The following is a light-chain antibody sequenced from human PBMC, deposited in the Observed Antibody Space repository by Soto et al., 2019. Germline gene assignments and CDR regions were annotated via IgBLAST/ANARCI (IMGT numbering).Light chain of an antibody. CDR2: AAS. J-gene: IGKJ1*01. Sequence: DIQMTQSPSFVSASVGDRVTITCRASQDISSWLAWYQQAPGKAPRLLISAASTLQRGVPSRFSGSGSGTDFTLTISSLQPEDFATYYCQQANSFPWTFGQGTKVDIK. V-gene: IGKV1-12*01. CDR3: QQANSFPWT. CDR1: QDISSW.